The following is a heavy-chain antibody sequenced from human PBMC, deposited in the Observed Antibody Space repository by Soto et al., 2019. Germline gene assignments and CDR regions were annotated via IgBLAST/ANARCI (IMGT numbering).Heavy chain of an antibody. Sequence: EVQLVESGGGLVQPGRSLRLSCAASGFTFDDYAMHWVLQAPGKGLEWVSGISWNSGSIGYADSVKGRFTISRDNAKNSLYLQMNSLRAEDTALYYCAKDTNYYYDSSGGIDYWGQGTLVTVSS. V-gene: IGHV3-9*01. CDR3: AKDTNYYYDSSGGIDY. J-gene: IGHJ4*02. D-gene: IGHD3-22*01. CDR1: GFTFDDYA. CDR2: ISWNSGSI.